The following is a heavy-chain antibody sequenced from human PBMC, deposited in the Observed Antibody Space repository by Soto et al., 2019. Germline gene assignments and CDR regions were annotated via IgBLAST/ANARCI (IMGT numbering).Heavy chain of an antibody. CDR2: INPNSGGT. D-gene: IGHD3-10*01. CDR1: GYTFTGYY. CDR3: ARGPRGFGEVPIMS. J-gene: IGHJ5*02. V-gene: IGHV1-2*04. Sequence: ASVKVSCKASGYTFTGYYMHWVRQAPGQGLEWMGWINPNSGGTNYAQMFQGWFTMTRDTSISTAYMELSRLRSDVTAVYYCARGPRGFGEVPIMSWGQGTRVIFSS.